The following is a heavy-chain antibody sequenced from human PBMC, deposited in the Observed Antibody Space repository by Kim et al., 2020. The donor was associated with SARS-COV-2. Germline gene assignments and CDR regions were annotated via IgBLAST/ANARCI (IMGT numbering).Heavy chain of an antibody. CDR1: GFTFSSYS. CDR3: GKGYDILTGSNPPDY. Sequence: GGSLRLSCAASGFTFSSYSMNWVRQAPGKGLEWVSYISSSSSTIYYADSVKGRFTISRDNAKNSLYLQMNSLRDEDTAVYYCGKGYDILTGSNPPDYWGQGTLVTVSS. CDR2: ISSSSSTI. V-gene: IGHV3-48*02. D-gene: IGHD3-9*01. J-gene: IGHJ4*02.